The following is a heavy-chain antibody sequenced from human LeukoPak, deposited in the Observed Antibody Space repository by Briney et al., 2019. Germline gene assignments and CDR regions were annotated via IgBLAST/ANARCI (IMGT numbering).Heavy chain of an antibody. CDR3: AKDRLVDTAHGNSFDY. Sequence: PGGSLRLSCAASGFTFSSYAMSWVRQAPGKGLEWVSAISGSGGSTYYADSVKGRFTISRDNSKNTLYLQMNSLRAEDTAVYYCAKDRLVDTAHGNSFDYWGQGTLVTVPS. CDR1: GFTFSSYA. J-gene: IGHJ4*02. V-gene: IGHV3-23*01. CDR2: ISGSGGST. D-gene: IGHD5-18*01.